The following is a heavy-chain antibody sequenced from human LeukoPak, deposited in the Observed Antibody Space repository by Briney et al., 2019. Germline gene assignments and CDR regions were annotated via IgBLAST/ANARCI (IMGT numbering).Heavy chain of an antibody. Sequence: GGSLRLSCAASGSPFSTYAMSWVRQAPRKGLEWVSSIRGSDGSTYYADSVKGRFAISRDNSKNTLYLQMNSLRAEDTAVYYCAKDVYGDYGGLDYWGQGTLVTVSS. V-gene: IGHV3-23*01. CDR3: AKDVYGDYGGLDY. CDR2: IRGSDGST. D-gene: IGHD4-17*01. CDR1: GSPFSTYA. J-gene: IGHJ4*02.